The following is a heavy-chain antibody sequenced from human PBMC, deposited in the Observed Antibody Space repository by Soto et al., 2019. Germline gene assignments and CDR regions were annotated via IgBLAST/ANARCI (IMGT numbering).Heavy chain of an antibody. J-gene: IGHJ6*02. D-gene: IGHD6-19*01. CDR1: GFAFGTYS. CDR2: ISGDRGTT. V-gene: IGHV3-48*02. Sequence: SVGSLRLSCAASGFAFGTYSMNWVRQAPGKGLEWVSYISGDRGTTHYADSVKGRFTISRDNAKNSLYLQMNSLRDEDTAVYYCARDTWSVDYYYYYYGMDVWGQGTTVTVSS. CDR3: ARDTWSVDYYYYYYGMDV.